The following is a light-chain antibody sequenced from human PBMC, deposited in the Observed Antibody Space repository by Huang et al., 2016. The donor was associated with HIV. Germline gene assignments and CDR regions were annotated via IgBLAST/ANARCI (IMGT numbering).Light chain of an antibody. CDR1: QSVSSN. J-gene: IGKJ1*01. Sequence: EVEMTQSPATLSVTPGERATLSCRASQSVSSNLAWYQQKPGQAPRLLIYGASTRANGIPARFSGSGSGTEFTLTISSLQSEDFAVYYCQQYNDWPRTFGQGTKVEIK. CDR3: QQYNDWPRT. V-gene: IGKV3-15*01. CDR2: GAS.